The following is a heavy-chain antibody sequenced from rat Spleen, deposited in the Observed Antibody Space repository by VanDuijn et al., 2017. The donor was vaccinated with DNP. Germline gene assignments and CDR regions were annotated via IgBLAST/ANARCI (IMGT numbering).Heavy chain of an antibody. D-gene: IGHD1-4*01. J-gene: IGHJ2*01. V-gene: IGHV3-1*01. CDR3: ARWLPGYKNYFDY. CDR2: INYSGTT. CDR1: GYSITSNY. Sequence: EVQLQESGPGLVKPSQSLSLTCSVTGYSITSNYWGWIRKFPGNKMEWMGYINYSGTTAYNPSLRSRISITRDTSKNQFFLQLNSVTTEDTATYDCARWLPGYKNYFDYWGQGVMVTVSS.